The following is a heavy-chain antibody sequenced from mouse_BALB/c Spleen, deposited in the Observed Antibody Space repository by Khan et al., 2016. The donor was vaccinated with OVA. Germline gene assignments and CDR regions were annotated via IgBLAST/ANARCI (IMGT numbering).Heavy chain of an antibody. CDR2: INPANGTT. V-gene: IGHV14-3*02. CDR1: GFTITDTY. Sequence: EVQLQESGAELVKPGASVKLSCTASGFTITDTYMHWVQQRPGKGLEWIGRINPANGTTKYEQKFQGRATITSDTSSNTAYLQLSSLTAEDTAVYYCARIKAWGQGTTLTVSS. CDR3: ARIKA. J-gene: IGHJ2*01. D-gene: IGHD1-3*01.